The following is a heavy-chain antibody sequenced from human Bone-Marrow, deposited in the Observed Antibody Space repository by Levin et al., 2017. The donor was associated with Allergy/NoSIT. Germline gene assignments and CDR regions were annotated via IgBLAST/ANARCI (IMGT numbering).Heavy chain of an antibody. V-gene: IGHV3-74*01. Sequence: LAGGSLRLSCAASGFTFSSYWMYWVRQAPGKGLVWVSRIKSDANRTTYADSVKGRFTISRDNAKDTLYLQMNSLRVEDTAVYYCAYSSGWDALDIWGQGTMVTVSS. CDR2: IKSDANRT. J-gene: IGHJ3*02. CDR3: AYSSGWDALDI. D-gene: IGHD6-19*01. CDR1: GFTFSSYW.